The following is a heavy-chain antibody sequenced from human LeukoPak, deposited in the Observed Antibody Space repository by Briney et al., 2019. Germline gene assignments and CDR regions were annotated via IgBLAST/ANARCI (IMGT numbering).Heavy chain of an antibody. Sequence: SSETLSLTCTVSGGSVSSSSYYWGWIRQPPGKGLEWIGSISYSGRTYYKPSLTSRVTVSVDTSKNQFSLKLSSVTAADTAVYYCARGGDGYNPIDYWGQGTLVTVSS. J-gene: IGHJ4*02. CDR3: ARGGDGYNPIDY. CDR1: GGSVSSSSYY. D-gene: IGHD5-24*01. CDR2: ISYSGRT. V-gene: IGHV4-39*07.